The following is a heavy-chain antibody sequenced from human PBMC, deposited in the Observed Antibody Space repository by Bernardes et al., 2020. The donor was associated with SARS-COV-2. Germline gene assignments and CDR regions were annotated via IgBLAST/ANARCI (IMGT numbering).Heavy chain of an antibody. CDR3: TRPSYSSTSG. D-gene: IGHD6-13*01. CDR1: GFTFSGSA. CDR2: IRSKANSYAT. Sequence: GGSLRLSCAASGFTFSGSAMHWVRQASGKGLEWVGRIRSKANSYATAYAASVKGRFTISSDDSKNTAYLQMNSLKTEDTAVYYCTRPSYSSTSGWGQGTLVTVSS. V-gene: IGHV3-73*01. J-gene: IGHJ1*01.